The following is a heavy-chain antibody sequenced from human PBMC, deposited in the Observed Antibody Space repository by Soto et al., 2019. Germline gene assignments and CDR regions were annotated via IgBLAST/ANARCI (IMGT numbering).Heavy chain of an antibody. CDR1: GYPFIKYG. Sequence: QLQLVQSAAEVKKPGASVRVSCKAYGYPFIKYGISWIRQAPEQGLEWMGWINVDSGYTNYAQKFQGRVTMTADTSSDTAFMELRSLRLDDTAGYFCATSYDTGFDPWGHGTLVSVSS. CDR3: ATSYDTGFDP. V-gene: IGHV1-18*04. D-gene: IGHD3-9*01. J-gene: IGHJ5*02. CDR2: INVDSGYT.